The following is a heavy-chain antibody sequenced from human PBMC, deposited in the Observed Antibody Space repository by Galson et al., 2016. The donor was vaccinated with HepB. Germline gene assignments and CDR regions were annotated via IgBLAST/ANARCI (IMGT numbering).Heavy chain of an antibody. CDR1: GFTFSLYG. V-gene: IGHV3-30*03. CDR3: ARGDYFGSGRYGFHY. J-gene: IGHJ4*02. D-gene: IGHD3-10*01. CDR2: IPYDGNEE. Sequence: SLRLSCAASGFTFSLYGMHWVRQAPGKGLEWVAGIPYDGNEEDYADFVKGRFAISRDNSKKTQFLQMNSLRPEDTAVYYWARGDYFGSGRYGFHYWGPGTLVTVSS.